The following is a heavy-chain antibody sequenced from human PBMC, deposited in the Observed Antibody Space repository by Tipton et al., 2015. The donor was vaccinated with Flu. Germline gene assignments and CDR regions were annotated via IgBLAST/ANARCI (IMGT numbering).Heavy chain of an antibody. J-gene: IGHJ6*02. CDR3: VKAKNYDIVAAYYGMDV. D-gene: IGHD3-9*01. CDR2: IGGNGGFT. Sequence: GSLRLSCTASGFTFSNYALSWVRQVPGKGLQWISTIGGNGGFTNYAESVKGRFTISRDNSKNMLYVQMNSLRAEDTAVYYCVKAKNYDIVAAYYGMDVWGQGTTVTVSS. V-gene: IGHV3-23*01. CDR1: GFTFSNYA.